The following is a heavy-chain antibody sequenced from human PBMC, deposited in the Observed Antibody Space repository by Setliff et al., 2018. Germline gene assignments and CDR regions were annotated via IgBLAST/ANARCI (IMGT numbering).Heavy chain of an antibody. V-gene: IGHV1-18*01. CDR3: ARDGGGYCATTSCFHFDY. J-gene: IGHJ4*02. CDR1: GYTFNTHG. CDR2: ISPYNGKT. Sequence: ASVKVSCKSYGYTFNTHGISGVRQAPGQRPEGMGWISPYNGKTRSIERFQGRLTLTRNTSTNTVFMELRNRRPDDTAIYYCARDGGGYCATTSCFHFDYWGQGTQVTVSS. D-gene: IGHD2-15*01.